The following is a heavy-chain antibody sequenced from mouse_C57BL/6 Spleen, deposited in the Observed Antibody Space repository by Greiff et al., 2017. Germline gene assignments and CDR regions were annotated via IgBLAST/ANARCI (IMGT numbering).Heavy chain of an antibody. J-gene: IGHJ2*01. CDR2: ISYDGSN. Sequence: EVQLQQSGPGLVKPSQSLSLTCSVTGYSITSGYYWNWIRQFPGNKLEWMGYISYDGSNNYNPSLKNRISITRDTSKNQFFLKLNSVTTEDTATYYCARDRPYDGYGYWGQGTTLTVSS. CDR3: ARDRPYDGYGY. D-gene: IGHD2-3*01. V-gene: IGHV3-6*01. CDR1: GYSITSGYY.